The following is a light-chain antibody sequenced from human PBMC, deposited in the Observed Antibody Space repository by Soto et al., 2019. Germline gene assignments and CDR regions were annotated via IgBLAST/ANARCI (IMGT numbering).Light chain of an antibody. CDR2: DND. CDR3: RTWDSNLRGAYV. CDR1: SSNIGNNY. J-gene: IGLJ1*01. Sequence: QSVLTQPPSVSAAPGQKVTISCSGSSSNIGNNYVSWYQQAPGAAPKLLIYDNDKRPSEIPDRFTGSKSGTSATLDITGLQTGDEADYFCRTWDSNLRGAYVFGTGTKLTVL. V-gene: IGLV1-51*01.